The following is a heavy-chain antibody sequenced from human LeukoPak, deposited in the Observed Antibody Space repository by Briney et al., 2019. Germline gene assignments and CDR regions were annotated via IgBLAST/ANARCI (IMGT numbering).Heavy chain of an antibody. V-gene: IGHV4-38-2*01. Sequence: SETLSLTCGVSGYSVSNTLFWGWIRQPPGKGLEWIATIYHNAYIHYNPSLKSRVTISVDTSKSHFSLKVSSVTAADTAVYYCMRGVALSDHGIIDSWGQGTLATVSS. CDR1: GYSVSNTLF. CDR3: MRGVALSDHGIIDS. J-gene: IGHJ4*02. D-gene: IGHD1-1*01. CDR2: IYHNAYI.